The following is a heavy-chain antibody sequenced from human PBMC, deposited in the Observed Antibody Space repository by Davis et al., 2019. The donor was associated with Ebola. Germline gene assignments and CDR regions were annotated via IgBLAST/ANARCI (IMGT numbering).Heavy chain of an antibody. V-gene: IGHV5-51*01. Sequence: GESLKISCKGSGYTFTSYWIAWVRQMPGKGLEWMGIINPTDSDTMYSPSFQGQVTISADKYISTAYLQWSSLKASDTAMYYCARQGGGSGRLTSFDYWGQGTLVTVSS. CDR1: GYTFTSYW. CDR2: INPTDSDT. CDR3: ARQGGGSGRLTSFDY. J-gene: IGHJ4*02. D-gene: IGHD1-26*01.